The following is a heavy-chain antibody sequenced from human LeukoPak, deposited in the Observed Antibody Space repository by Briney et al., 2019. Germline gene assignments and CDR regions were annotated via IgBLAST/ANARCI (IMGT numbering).Heavy chain of an antibody. D-gene: IGHD1-26*01. J-gene: IGHJ5*02. CDR1: GFIFSNCW. CDR2: IKTDASEK. CDR3: ARVIGSTPLDP. Sequence: GGSLRLSCETSGFIFSNCWMTWVRQAPGKGLEWVANIKTDASEKYYADSVKGRFTISRDNAKMSLYLQMNSLRAEDTAVYYCARVIGSTPLDPWGQGTLVTVSS. V-gene: IGHV3-7*03.